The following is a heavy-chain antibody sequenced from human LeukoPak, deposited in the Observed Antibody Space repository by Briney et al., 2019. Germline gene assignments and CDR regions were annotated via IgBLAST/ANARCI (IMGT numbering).Heavy chain of an antibody. D-gene: IGHD3-10*01. Sequence: GGSLRLACAASGFTFSNYAMTWVRQAPGKGLEWVSVLYSGANTYYADSVKGRFTISRDNSKNTLFLQMNSLRADDTAVYYCARAVAYYYVSGNYYPGAFDVWGQGTMVTVSS. V-gene: IGHV3-53*01. CDR1: GFTFSNYA. J-gene: IGHJ3*01. CDR2: LYSGANT. CDR3: ARAVAYYYVSGNYYPGAFDV.